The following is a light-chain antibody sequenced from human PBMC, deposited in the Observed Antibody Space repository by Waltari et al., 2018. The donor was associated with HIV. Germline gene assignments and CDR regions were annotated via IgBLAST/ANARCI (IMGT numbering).Light chain of an antibody. J-gene: IGLJ3*02. CDR3: QSYDSSLSGWV. Sequence: QSVLTQPPSVSGAPGQRVTISCTGSRSNIGAQYAVHWYQRLPGTAPKVLIYGNSDRPSGVPDRFSGSKSATSASLVITGLQAEDEGNYYCQSYDSSLSGWVFGGGTKLTVL. CDR1: RSNIGAQYA. V-gene: IGLV1-40*01. CDR2: GNS.